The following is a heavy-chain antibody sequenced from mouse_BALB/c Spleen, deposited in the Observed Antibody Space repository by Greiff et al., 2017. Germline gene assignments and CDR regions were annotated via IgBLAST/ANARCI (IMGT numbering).Heavy chain of an antibody. Sequence: EVQLVESGPELVKPGASVKISCKASGYTFTDYNMHWVKQSHGKSLEWIGYIYPYNGGTGYNQKFKSKATLTVDNSSSTAYMELRSLTSEDSAVYYCAPEIYYYGSTWFAYWGQGTLVTVSA. CDR2: IYPYNGGT. V-gene: IGHV1S29*02. J-gene: IGHJ3*01. CDR1: GYTFTDYN. CDR3: APEIYYYGSTWFAY. D-gene: IGHD1-1*01.